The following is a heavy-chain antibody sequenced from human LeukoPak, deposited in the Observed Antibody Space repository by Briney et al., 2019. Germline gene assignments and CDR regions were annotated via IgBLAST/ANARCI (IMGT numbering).Heavy chain of an antibody. D-gene: IGHD3-22*01. V-gene: IGHV1-18*01. CDR2: ISAYNGNT. Sequence: ASVKLSCTASGYTFTSYGISWVRQAPGQGLEWMGWISAYNGNTNYAQRLQGRVTMTTDTSTSTAYMELRSLRSDDTAVYYCARGNYDSSGYRYYYYGMAVWGQGTTVTVSS. CDR3: ARGNYDSSGYRYYYYGMAV. CDR1: GYTFTSYG. J-gene: IGHJ6*02.